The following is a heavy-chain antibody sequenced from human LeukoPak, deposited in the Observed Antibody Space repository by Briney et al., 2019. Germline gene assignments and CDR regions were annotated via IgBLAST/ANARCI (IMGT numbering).Heavy chain of an antibody. CDR1: GFTFSAYY. CDR2: IYDSGST. Sequence: GSLRLSRAASGFTFSAYYMSWVRQPPGKGLEWIGSIYDSGSTYYNPSLKSRVTISVDTSKNQFSLKLNSVTAADTAVYYCARHYGPWGQGTLVTVSS. J-gene: IGHJ5*02. CDR3: ARHYGP. V-gene: IGHV4-38-2*01. D-gene: IGHD3-16*01.